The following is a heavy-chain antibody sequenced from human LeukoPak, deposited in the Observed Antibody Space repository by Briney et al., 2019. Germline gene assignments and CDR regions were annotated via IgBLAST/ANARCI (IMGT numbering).Heavy chain of an antibody. V-gene: IGHV1-2*02. CDR2: INPKSGGT. Sequence: ASVKVSCKASGYTFTGYYIHWVRQAPGQGLEWMGWINPKSGGTNYAQKFQGRVTMTRDTSIRTAYMELSRLRSDDTAMYYCARYYIEGRCFDYWGQGTLVTVSS. CDR3: ARYYIEGRCFDY. J-gene: IGHJ4*02. D-gene: IGHD3-10*01. CDR1: GYTFTGYY.